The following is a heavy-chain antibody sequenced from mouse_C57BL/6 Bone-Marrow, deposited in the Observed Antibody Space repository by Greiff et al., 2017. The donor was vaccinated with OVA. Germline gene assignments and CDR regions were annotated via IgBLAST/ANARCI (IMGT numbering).Heavy chain of an antibody. D-gene: IGHD2-5*01. V-gene: IGHV1-69*01. CDR2: IDPSDSYT. CDR3: AREGYSNSYAMDY. J-gene: IGHJ4*01. Sequence: QVQLQQPGAELVMPGASVKLSCKASGYTFTSYWMHWVKQRPGQGLEWIGEIDPSDSYTNYNQKFKGKSTLTVDKSSSTAYMQLSSLTSEDSAVYDCAREGYSNSYAMDYWGQGTSVTVSS. CDR1: GYTFTSYW.